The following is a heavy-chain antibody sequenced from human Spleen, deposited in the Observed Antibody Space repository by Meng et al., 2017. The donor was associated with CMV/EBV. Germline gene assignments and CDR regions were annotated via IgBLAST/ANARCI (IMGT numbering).Heavy chain of an antibody. V-gene: IGHV3-21*01. J-gene: IGHJ4*02. CDR2: ISSSANYI. CDR1: GFHFSAYT. D-gene: IGHD3-9*01. CDR3: AKDRDILTGPYNFHA. Sequence: SGFHFSAYTMHWVRQAPGKGLEWVSSISSSANYIYYADSMKGRFTVSRDNAKNSLFLQMNSLRAEDTAVYYCAKDRDILTGPYNFHAWGQGTLVTVSS.